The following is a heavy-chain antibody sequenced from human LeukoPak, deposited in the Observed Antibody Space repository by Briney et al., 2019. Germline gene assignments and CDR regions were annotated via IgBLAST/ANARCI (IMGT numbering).Heavy chain of an antibody. V-gene: IGHV3-48*01. Sequence: PGGSLRLSCAASGFTFSTYSINWVRQAPGKGLEWVSYIRSRDRTIYYADSVKGRFTISTDNAENSLYLQMNSLRAEDTAVYYCARSFAPPITMIVVRWYFDLWGRGTLVTVSS. CDR1: GFTFSTYS. D-gene: IGHD3-22*01. CDR2: IRSRDRTI. CDR3: ARSFAPPITMIVVRWYFDL. J-gene: IGHJ2*01.